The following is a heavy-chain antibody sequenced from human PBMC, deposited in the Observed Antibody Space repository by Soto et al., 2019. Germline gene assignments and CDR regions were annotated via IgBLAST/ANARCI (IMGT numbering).Heavy chain of an antibody. Sequence: SETLSLTCAVSSGSISSSNWWSWVRQPPGKGLEWIGEIYHSGSTNYNPSLKSRVTISVDKSKNQFSLKLSSVTAADTAVYYCARGNYGSGRTDAFDIWGQGTMVTVSS. V-gene: IGHV4-4*02. D-gene: IGHD3-10*01. J-gene: IGHJ3*02. CDR2: IYHSGST. CDR1: SGSISSSNW. CDR3: ARGNYGSGRTDAFDI.